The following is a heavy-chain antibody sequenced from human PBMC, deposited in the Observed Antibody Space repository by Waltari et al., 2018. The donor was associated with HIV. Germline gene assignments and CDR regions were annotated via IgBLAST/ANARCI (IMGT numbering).Heavy chain of an antibody. CDR1: GFTFGDYG. CDR2: IGSKAYGGTT. CDR3: SRTSPSGRDNWFDP. D-gene: IGHD3-10*01. Sequence: EVQLVESGGGLVQPGRSLRLSCTGSGFTFGDYGMSWFRQAPGKGLEWVGFIGSKAYGGTTEYAASVKGRFTISRDDSKSIAYLQMNSLKTEDTAVYYCSRTSPSGRDNWFDPWGQGTLVTVSS. J-gene: IGHJ5*02. V-gene: IGHV3-49*03.